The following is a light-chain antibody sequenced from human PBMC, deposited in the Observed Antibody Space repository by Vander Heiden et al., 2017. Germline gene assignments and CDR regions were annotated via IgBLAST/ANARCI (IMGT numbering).Light chain of an antibody. CDR3: AAWDDSLNGQWV. Sequence: QSVLTQPPSASGTPGQRVTIPCSGSSSNIGSNTVNWYQQLPGTAPKRLIYSNNQRPSGVPDRFSGSKSGTSASLAISGLQSEDEADDYCAAWDDSLNGQWVFGGGTKLTVL. CDR2: SNN. CDR1: SSNIGSNT. J-gene: IGLJ3*02. V-gene: IGLV1-44*01.